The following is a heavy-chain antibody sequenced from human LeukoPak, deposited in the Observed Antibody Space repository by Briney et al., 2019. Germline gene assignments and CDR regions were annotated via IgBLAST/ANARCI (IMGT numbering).Heavy chain of an antibody. Sequence: GGSLRLSCAASGFTFPTYAMKWVRQAPGKGLEWVSAISGSGGSTYYADSVKGRFTISRDNSKNTLYLQMNSLRAEDTAVYYCARDSVGATRSGMDVWGQGTTVTVSS. CDR2: ISGSGGST. J-gene: IGHJ6*02. D-gene: IGHD1-26*01. V-gene: IGHV3-23*01. CDR3: ARDSVGATRSGMDV. CDR1: GFTFPTYA.